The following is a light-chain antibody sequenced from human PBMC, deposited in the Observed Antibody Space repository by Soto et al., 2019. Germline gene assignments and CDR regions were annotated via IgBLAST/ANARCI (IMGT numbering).Light chain of an antibody. CDR1: QDISNY. CDR3: QQYDNLPLT. V-gene: IGKV1-33*01. CDR2: DAS. Sequence: DIQMTQSPSSLSASVGDRVTITCQASQDISNYLNWYQQKPGKAPKLLIYDASNLETWAPSRFSGSGSGTDFTFTISSLQPEDIATYYCQQYDNLPLTFGGGTKVEIK. J-gene: IGKJ4*01.